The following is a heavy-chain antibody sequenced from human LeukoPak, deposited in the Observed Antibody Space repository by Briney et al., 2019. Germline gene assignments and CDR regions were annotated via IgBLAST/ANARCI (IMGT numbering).Heavy chain of an antibody. Sequence: SETLSLTCTVSGASISAFHWTWFRQPAGKGLEWIGLIYSSGSTLFNPSLKSRVAMSVDLTKNQLSLKLTSVTAADTAMYYCAKKDGDYWGRGTLVTVSS. V-gene: IGHV4-4*07. D-gene: IGHD3-3*01. CDR2: IYSSGST. J-gene: IGHJ4*02. CDR3: AKKDGDY. CDR1: GASISAFH.